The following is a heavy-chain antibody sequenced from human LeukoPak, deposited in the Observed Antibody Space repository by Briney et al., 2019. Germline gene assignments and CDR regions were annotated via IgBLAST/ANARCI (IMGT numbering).Heavy chain of an antibody. J-gene: IGHJ4*02. Sequence: GGSLRLSCAASGFTFSSYSMNWVRQAPGKGLEWVSYISSSSSTIYYADSVKGRFTISRDNAKNSLYLQMHSLRAEDTAVYYCARAEYYYDSSGYYYFDYWGQGTLVTVSS. CDR1: GFTFSSYS. V-gene: IGHV3-48*01. CDR2: ISSSSSTI. D-gene: IGHD3-22*01. CDR3: ARAEYYYDSSGYYYFDY.